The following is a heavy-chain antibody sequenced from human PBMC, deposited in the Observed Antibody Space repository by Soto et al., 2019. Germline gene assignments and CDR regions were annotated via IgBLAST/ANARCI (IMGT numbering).Heavy chain of an antibody. D-gene: IGHD2-2*01. V-gene: IGHV4-30-4*01. CDR1: GGSISSGDYY. Sequence: QVQLQESGPGLVKPSQTLSLTCTVSGGSISSGDYYWSWIRQPPGKGLEWIGYIYYSGSTYYNPSLKSRVTISVDTSKNQFSLKLSSVTAADTAVYYCARVVVVVPAAKDNWFDPWGQGTLVTVSS. CDR2: IYYSGST. CDR3: ARVVVVVPAAKDNWFDP. J-gene: IGHJ5*02.